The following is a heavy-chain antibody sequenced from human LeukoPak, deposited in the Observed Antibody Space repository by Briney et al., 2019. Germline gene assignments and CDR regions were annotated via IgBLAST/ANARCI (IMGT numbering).Heavy chain of an antibody. CDR2: ISYDGSNK. CDR1: GFTFSSYA. J-gene: IGHJ4*02. Sequence: PGRSLRLSCAASGFTFSSYAMHWVRQAPGKGLEWVAVISYDGSNKYYADSVKGRFTISRDNSKNTLYLQMNSLRAEDTAVYYCAREHRRYCTNGVCXMADYWGQGTLVTV. V-gene: IGHV3-30-3*01. D-gene: IGHD2-8*01. CDR3: AREHRRYCTNGVCXMADY.